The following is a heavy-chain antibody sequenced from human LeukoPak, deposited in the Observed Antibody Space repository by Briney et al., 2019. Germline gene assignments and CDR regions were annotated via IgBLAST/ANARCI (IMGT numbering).Heavy chain of an antibody. Sequence: SETLSLTCAVYGGSFSGYYWSWIRQPPGKGLEWIGEINHSGSTNYNPSLKSRVTISVDTSKNQFSLKLSSVTAADTALYYCAKDSYLGAFDIWGQGTMVTVSS. V-gene: IGHV4-34*01. D-gene: IGHD2-2*01. CDR1: GGSFSGYY. CDR2: INHSGST. J-gene: IGHJ3*02. CDR3: AKDSYLGAFDI.